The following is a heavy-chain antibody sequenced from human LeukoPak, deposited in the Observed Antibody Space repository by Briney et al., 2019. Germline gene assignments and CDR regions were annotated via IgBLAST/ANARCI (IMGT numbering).Heavy chain of an antibody. V-gene: IGHV3-23*01. CDR2: ISGSGGRT. Sequence: GGSLRLSCAASGFTFSSYAMSWVRQAPGKGLEWVSAISGSGGRTYYRDSVRGRFTISRDNSKNTLYLQMNSLRAEDTAVYYCAKVRDFWSGYYPLLLFDYWGQGTLVTVSS. D-gene: IGHD3-3*01. CDR3: AKVRDFWSGYYPLLLFDY. CDR1: GFTFSSYA. J-gene: IGHJ4*02.